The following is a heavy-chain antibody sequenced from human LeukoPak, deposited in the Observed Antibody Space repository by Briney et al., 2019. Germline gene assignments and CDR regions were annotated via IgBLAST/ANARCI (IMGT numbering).Heavy chain of an antibody. Sequence: GGSLRLSCAASGFTFDDYAMHWVRQAPGKGLEWVSGISWNSGSIGYADSVKGRFTISRDNAKNSLYLQMNSLRAEDTALYYCAKDSSGGPHQPDYWGQGTLVTVSS. CDR3: AKDSSGGPHQPDY. CDR2: ISWNSGSI. CDR1: GFTFDDYA. D-gene: IGHD1-26*01. J-gene: IGHJ4*02. V-gene: IGHV3-9*01.